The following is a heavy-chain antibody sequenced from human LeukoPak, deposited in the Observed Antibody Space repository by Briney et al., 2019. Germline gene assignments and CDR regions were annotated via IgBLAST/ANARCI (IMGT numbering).Heavy chain of an antibody. J-gene: IGHJ6*03. V-gene: IGHV1-2*02. CDR3: ARDGDDSSGYEYYYYYMDV. CDR2: INPNSGGT. D-gene: IGHD3-22*01. Sequence: GASVKVSCKASGYTFTGYYMHWVGQAPGQGLEWMGWINPNSGGTNYAQKFQGRVTMTRDTSISTAYMELSRLRSDDTAVYYCARDGDDSSGYEYYYYYMDVWGKGTTVTVSS. CDR1: GYTFTGYY.